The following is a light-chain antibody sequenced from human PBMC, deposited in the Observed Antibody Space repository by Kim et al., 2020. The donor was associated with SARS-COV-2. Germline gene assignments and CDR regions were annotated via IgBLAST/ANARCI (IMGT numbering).Light chain of an antibody. CDR3: QSFDSSLSGVV. CDR2: DNN. CDR1: SSSFGADYN. Sequence: QGVTVSCTGSSSSFGADYNVHWYQQLPGTAPKLLIYDNNNRPSGVPDRFSASKSGTSASLAITGLQAEDEADYYCQSFDSSLSGVVFGGGTQLTVL. V-gene: IGLV1-40*01. J-gene: IGLJ2*01.